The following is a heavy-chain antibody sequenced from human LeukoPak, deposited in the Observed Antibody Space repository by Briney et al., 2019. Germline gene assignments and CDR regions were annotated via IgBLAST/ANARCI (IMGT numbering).Heavy chain of an antibody. CDR2: INWNGGST. CDR1: GFTFDDYG. J-gene: IGHJ4*02. CDR3: ARAETYHYGTAGFQEIGPFDY. Sequence: PGGSLRLSCAASGFTFDDYGMSWVRQAPGKGLEWVSGINWNGGSTGYADSVEGRFTISRDNAQNSLYLQMNSLRAEDTALYYCARAETYHYGTAGFQEIGPFDYWGQGTLVTVSS. V-gene: IGHV3-20*04. D-gene: IGHD2-8*02.